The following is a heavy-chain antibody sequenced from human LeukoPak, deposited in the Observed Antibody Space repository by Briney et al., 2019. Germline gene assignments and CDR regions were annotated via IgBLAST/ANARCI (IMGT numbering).Heavy chain of an antibody. D-gene: IGHD2-15*01. J-gene: IGHJ4*02. CDR1: GFTFSSYA. CDR2: ISGSGGST. CDR3: AKDPGRVAATLYFDY. V-gene: IGHV3-23*01. Sequence: GGSLRLSCAASGFTFSSYAMSWVRQAPGKGLEWVSAISGSGGSTYCADSVKGRFTISRDNSKNTLYLQMNSLRAEDTAVYYCAKDPGRVAATLYFDYWGQGTLVTVSS.